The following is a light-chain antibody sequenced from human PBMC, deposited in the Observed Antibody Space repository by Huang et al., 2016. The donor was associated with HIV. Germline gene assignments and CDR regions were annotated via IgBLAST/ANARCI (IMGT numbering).Light chain of an antibody. J-gene: IGKJ1*01. CDR3: QQHYSTPWT. CDR1: QSVLYSANKKHLPMNC. Sequence: DIVMTQSPDSLAVPLGERATISCVSSQSVLYSANKKHLPMNCLAWYQKKPGQPPNLLSDWASSRASGVPDRFSGSGSGTDFTLTISSLQAEDVAVYYCQQHYSTPWTFGQGTKVEIK. V-gene: IGKV4-1*01. CDR2: WAS.